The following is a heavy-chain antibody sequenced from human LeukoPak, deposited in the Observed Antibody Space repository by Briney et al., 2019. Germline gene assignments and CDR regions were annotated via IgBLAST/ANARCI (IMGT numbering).Heavy chain of an antibody. J-gene: IGHJ4*02. CDR2: MSYDGGGK. D-gene: IGHD6-19*01. CDR1: GFSFSSYA. CDR3: ADELAV. V-gene: IGHV3-30-3*01. Sequence: GGSLRLSCAASGFSFSSYAMTWVRQAPGNGLEWLAVMSYDGGGKYYRDSVKGRFTISRDNSQNTLYLQMDNLRAEDTAVYYCADELAVRGQGTLVTVSS.